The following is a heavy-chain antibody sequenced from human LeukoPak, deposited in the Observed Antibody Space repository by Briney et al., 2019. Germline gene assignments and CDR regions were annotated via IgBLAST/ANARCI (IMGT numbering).Heavy chain of an antibody. J-gene: IGHJ4*02. CDR1: GFTLSNYA. Sequence: GGSLRLSCAASGFTLSNYAMSWVRQAPGKGLEWVSALHYSGVSTYYADSVKGRFTISRDNSKNTLYLQMNSLRAEDTAVYYCARVIREVDMSYDYWGQGALVTVSS. CDR2: LHYSGVST. D-gene: IGHD3-10*01. CDR3: ARVIREVDMSYDY. V-gene: IGHV3-23*05.